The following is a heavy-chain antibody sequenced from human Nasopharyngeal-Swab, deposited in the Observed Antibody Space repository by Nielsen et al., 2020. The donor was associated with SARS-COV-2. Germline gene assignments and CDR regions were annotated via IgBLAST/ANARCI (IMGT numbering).Heavy chain of an antibody. D-gene: IGHD2-2*01. V-gene: IGHV4-34*01. CDR1: GGSFSAYS. CDR2: INQGGST. J-gene: IGHJ6*03. Sequence: SETLSLACAVYGGSFSAYSWAWIRQPPGKGLEWIEEINQGGSTNYIPSLKSRVTVSVDTSKNQFSLKLSSVTAADTAVYYCARGLSGIVPAPILGLGPYYSYYYMDVWGKGTTVTVSS. CDR3: ARGLSGIVPAPILGLGPYYSYYYMDV.